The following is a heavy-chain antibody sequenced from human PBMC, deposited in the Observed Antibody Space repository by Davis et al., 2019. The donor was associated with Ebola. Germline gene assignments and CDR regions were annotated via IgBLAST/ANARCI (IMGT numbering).Heavy chain of an antibody. CDR1: GGNGRSEG. CDR2: INSDGSST. J-gene: IGHJ4*02. V-gene: IGHV3-74*01. CDR3: ARVWGYSSNLYDY. D-gene: IGHD6-13*01. Sequence: GESLKISCADAGGNGRSEGRHWVRQAPGKGLVWVSRINSDGSSTSYADSVKGRFTISRDNAKNTLYLQMNSLRAEDTAVYYCARVWGYSSNLYDYWGQGTLVTVSS.